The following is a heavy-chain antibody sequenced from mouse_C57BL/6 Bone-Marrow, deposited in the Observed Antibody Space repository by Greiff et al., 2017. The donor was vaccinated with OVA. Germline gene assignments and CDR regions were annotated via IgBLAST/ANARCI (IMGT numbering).Heavy chain of an antibody. CDR2: ISDGGSYT. J-gene: IGHJ3*01. CDR3: ARPLAYYSNYAAY. CDR1: GFTFSSYA. Sequence: EVQGVESGGGLVKPGGSLKLSCAASGFTFSSYAMSWVRQTPEKRLEWVATISDGGSYTYYPDNVKGRFTISRDNAKNNLYLQMSHLKSEDTAMYYCARPLAYYSNYAAYWGQGTLVTVSA. V-gene: IGHV5-4*01. D-gene: IGHD2-5*01.